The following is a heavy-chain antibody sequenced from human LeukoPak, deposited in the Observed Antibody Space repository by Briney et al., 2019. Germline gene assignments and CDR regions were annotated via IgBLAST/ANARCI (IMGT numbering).Heavy chain of an antibody. CDR2: ISGSGGST. CDR1: GFTFSSYA. CDR3: AKDYGSGSYYAFDY. Sequence: GGSLRLSCAASGFTFSSYAMSWVRQAPGKGLEWVSAISGSGGSTYYADSVKGRFTISRDNSKNTLYLQMNSLRAGDTAVYYCAKDYGSGSYYAFDYWGQGTLVTVSS. J-gene: IGHJ4*02. D-gene: IGHD3-10*01. V-gene: IGHV3-23*01.